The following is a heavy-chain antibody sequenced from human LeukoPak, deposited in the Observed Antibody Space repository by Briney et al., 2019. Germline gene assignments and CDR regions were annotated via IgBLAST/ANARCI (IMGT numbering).Heavy chain of an antibody. CDR3: AKDRDSRRITMIVVVNYYFDY. CDR2: IYGDASKT. CDR1: GFTFTTYT. D-gene: IGHD3-22*01. V-gene: IGHV3-23*01. J-gene: IGHJ4*02. Sequence: GGSLRLSYAASGFTFTTYTISWVRQAPGKGLEWVSSIYGDASKTFYADSVRGRFTISRDSSKSMVYLQMNGLRVDDTALYYCAKDRDSRRITMIVVVNYYFDYWGQGTLVTVSS.